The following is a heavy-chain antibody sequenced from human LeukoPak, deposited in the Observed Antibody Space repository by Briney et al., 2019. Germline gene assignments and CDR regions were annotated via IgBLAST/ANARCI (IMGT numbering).Heavy chain of an antibody. Sequence: GGSLRLSCAASGFTFSSYSMNWVRQAPGKGLEWVSSISSSSSYIYYADSLRGRFTISRDNAKNSLYLQMNSLRSEGTAVYYCAKNGGWYAFDIWGQGTMVTVSS. V-gene: IGHV3-21*01. CDR1: GFTFSSYS. D-gene: IGHD1-1*01. J-gene: IGHJ3*02. CDR3: AKNGGWYAFDI. CDR2: ISSSSSYI.